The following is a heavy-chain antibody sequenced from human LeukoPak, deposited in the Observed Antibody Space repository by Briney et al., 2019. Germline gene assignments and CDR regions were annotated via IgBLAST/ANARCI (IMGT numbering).Heavy chain of an antibody. CDR2: MYYSGST. V-gene: IGHV4-30-4*01. J-gene: IGHJ5*02. CDR3: ARRPKYCSSTSCYYWFDP. D-gene: IGHD2-2*01. Sequence: SETLSLTCTVSGGSISSGDYYWSWIRQPPGKGLEWIAYMYYSGSTYYNPSLKSRVTMSADTSKNQLSLKLSSVTAADTAVYYCARRPKYCSSTSCYYWFDPWGQGTLVTVSS. CDR1: GGSISSGDYY.